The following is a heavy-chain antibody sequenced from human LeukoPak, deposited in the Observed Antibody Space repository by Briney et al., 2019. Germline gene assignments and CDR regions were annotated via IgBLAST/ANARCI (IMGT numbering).Heavy chain of an antibody. D-gene: IGHD6-13*01. CDR2: ICGSGDNT. CDR3: AALWFSGVQSSSWFHCDY. Sequence: GGSLGLSCAASGFTFSNYAMSWVRQAPGKGLEWVSAICGSGDNTYYADSVKGRFTISRDNSKNTLYLQLNSLRAEDTAVYYCAALWFSGVQSSSWFHCDYWGPGTLVTVSA. V-gene: IGHV3-23*01. J-gene: IGHJ4*02. CDR1: GFTFSNYA.